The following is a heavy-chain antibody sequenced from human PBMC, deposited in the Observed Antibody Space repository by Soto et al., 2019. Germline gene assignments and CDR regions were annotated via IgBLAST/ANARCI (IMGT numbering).Heavy chain of an antibody. CDR2: SSGSDDKT. V-gene: IGHV3-23*01. CDR1: GFTSCVVA. CDR3: ARWSYRDY. J-gene: IGHJ1*01. D-gene: IGHD3-16*02. Sequence: GCLRNSCVGSGFTSCVVAMSLVRQAPGKGLEWVATSSGSDDKTCYADSVKGRCSISRDTSQSTLYLQMNSLRADDTAMYYCARWSYRDYWGQGTRVTVSS.